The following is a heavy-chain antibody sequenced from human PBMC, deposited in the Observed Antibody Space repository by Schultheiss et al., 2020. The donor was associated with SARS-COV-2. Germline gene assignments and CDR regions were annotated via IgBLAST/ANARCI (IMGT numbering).Heavy chain of an antibody. CDR3: TTDAEYSSSSVIDY. V-gene: IGHV3-15*01. J-gene: IGHJ4*02. CDR1: GFTFSSYG. Sequence: GESLKISCAASGFTFSSYGMHWVRQAPGKGLEWVGRIKSKTDGGTTDYAAPVKGRFTISRDDSKNTLYLQMNSLKTEDTAVYYCTTDAEYSSSSVIDYWGQGTLVTVSS. CDR2: IKSKTDGGTT. D-gene: IGHD6-6*01.